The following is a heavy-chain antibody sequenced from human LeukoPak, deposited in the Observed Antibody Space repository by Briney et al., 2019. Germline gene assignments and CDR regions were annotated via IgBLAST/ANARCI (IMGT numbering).Heavy chain of an antibody. CDR3: ATDLFPPEGPTLGTLDH. D-gene: IGHD1-14*01. J-gene: IGHJ4*02. V-gene: IGHV1-24*01. CDR1: GYTLTELS. CDR2: FDPEDGET. Sequence: ASVKVSCKVSGYTLTELSMHWVRQAPGKGLEWMGGFDPEDGETVYAQKFQGRVTMTEDTSTDTAYMELSSLRSEDTAVYYCATDLFPPEGPTLGTLDHLGQGTLVTVSS.